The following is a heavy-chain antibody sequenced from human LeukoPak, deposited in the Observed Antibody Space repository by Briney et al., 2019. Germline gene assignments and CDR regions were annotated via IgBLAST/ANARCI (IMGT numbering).Heavy chain of an antibody. J-gene: IGHJ4*02. V-gene: IGHV5-51*01. CDR2: IYPGDSDT. D-gene: IGHD7-27*01. CDR1: GYSFTSYW. Sequence: KYGESLKISCKGSGYSFTSYWIGWVRQMPGKGLEWMGIIYPGDSDTRYSPSFQGQVTISADKSISTSYLQWSSLKAADTAMYYCARQNWDLALDYWGQGTLVTVSS. CDR3: ARQNWDLALDY.